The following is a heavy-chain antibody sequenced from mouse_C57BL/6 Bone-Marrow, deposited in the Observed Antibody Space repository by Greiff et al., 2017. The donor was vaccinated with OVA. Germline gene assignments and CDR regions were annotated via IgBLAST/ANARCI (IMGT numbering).Heavy chain of an antibody. V-gene: IGHV1-19*01. J-gene: IGHJ2*01. CDR2: INPYNGGT. CDR3: ARGATVVAKGPFGDY. CDR1: GYTFTDYY. D-gene: IGHD1-1*01. Sequence: VQLQQSGPVLVKPGASVKMSCKASGYTFTDYYMNWVKQSHGKSLEWIGVINPYNGGTSYNQKFKGKATLTVDKSSSTAYMELNSLTSEDSAVYYCARGATVVAKGPFGDYWGQGTTLTVSS.